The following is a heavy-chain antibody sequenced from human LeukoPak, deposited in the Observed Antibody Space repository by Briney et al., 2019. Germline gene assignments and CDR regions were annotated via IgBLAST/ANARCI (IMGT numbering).Heavy chain of an antibody. CDR1: GFTFSSYA. V-gene: IGHV3-23*01. Sequence: GGSLRLSCAASGFTFSSYAMSWVRQAPGKGLEWVSAISGSGGSTYYADSVKGRFTISRGNSKDTLYLQMNSLRAEDTAVYYCAKAEGVYYDILTGYSYYFDYWGQGTLVTVSS. CDR2: ISGSGGST. CDR3: AKAEGVYYDILTGYSYYFDY. J-gene: IGHJ4*02. D-gene: IGHD3-9*01.